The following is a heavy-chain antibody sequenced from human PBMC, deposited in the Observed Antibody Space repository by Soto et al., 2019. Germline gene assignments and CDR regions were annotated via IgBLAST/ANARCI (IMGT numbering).Heavy chain of an antibody. D-gene: IGHD3-10*01. J-gene: IGHJ6*03. CDR3: ASYYGSGSYRNYYYYMDV. V-gene: IGHV4-34*01. Sequence: SETLSLTCAVYGGSFSGYYWSWIRRPPGKGLEWIGEINHSGSTNYNPSLKSRVTISVDTSKNQFSLKLSSVTAADTAVYYCASYYGSGSYRNYYYYMDVWGKGTTVTVS. CDR2: INHSGST. CDR1: GGSFSGYY.